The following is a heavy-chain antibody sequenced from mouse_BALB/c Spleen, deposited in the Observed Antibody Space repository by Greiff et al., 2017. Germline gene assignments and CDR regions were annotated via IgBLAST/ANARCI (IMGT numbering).Heavy chain of an antibody. CDR3: AREGYTTWFAY. Sequence: DVMLVESGGGLVKPGGSLKLSCAASGFTFSSYAMSWVRQTPEKRLEWVASISSGGSTYYPDSVKGRFTISRDNARNILYLQMSSLRSEDTAMYYCAREGYTTWFAYWGQGTLVTVSA. CDR1: GFTFSSYA. CDR2: ISSGGST. J-gene: IGHJ3*01. D-gene: IGHD1-3*01. V-gene: IGHV5-6-5*01.